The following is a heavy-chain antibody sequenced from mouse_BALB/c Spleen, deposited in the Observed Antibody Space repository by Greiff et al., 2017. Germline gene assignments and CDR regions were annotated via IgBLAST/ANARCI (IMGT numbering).Heavy chain of an antibody. D-gene: IGHD2-14*01. CDR1: GFSLTSYG. CDR2: IWAGGST. V-gene: IGHV2-9*02. CDR3: ARGRSGAWFAY. J-gene: IGHJ3*01. Sequence: VKLMESGPGLVAPSQSLSLTCTVTGFSLTSYGVHWVRQPPGKGLEWLGVIWAGGSTNYNSALMSRLSISKDNSKSQVFLKMNSLQTDDTAMYYCARGRSGAWFAYWGQGTMVTVSA.